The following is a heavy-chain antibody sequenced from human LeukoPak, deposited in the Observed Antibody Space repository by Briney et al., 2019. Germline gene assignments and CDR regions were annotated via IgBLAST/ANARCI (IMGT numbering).Heavy chain of an antibody. V-gene: IGHV4-59*01. D-gene: IGHD6-25*01. CDR1: GGSISSYY. CDR2: IYYSGST. J-gene: IGHJ6*04. CDR3: ARTSSGPRSFYGMDV. Sequence: SETLSLTCTVSGGSISSYYWSWIRQPPGKGLEWIGYIYYSGSTSYNPSLKSRVTISVDRSKNQFSLKLSSVTAADTAVYYCARTSSGPRSFYGMDVWGKGTTVTVSS.